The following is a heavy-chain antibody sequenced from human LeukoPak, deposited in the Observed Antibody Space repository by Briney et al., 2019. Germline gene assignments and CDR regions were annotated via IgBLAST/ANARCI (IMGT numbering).Heavy chain of an antibody. CDR1: GYTFTCYY. CDR2: INPKSVAT. Sequence: ASVKVSCKASGYTFTCYYIHWVRQAPGQGLEWMGWINPKSVATNNAQEFPGRVTMTRDTSISTAYMELSRLRSDDTAVYYCARESFSTVTSATDAFDIWGHGTMVTVSS. D-gene: IGHD4-17*01. CDR3: ARESFSTVTSATDAFDI. J-gene: IGHJ3*02. V-gene: IGHV1-2*02.